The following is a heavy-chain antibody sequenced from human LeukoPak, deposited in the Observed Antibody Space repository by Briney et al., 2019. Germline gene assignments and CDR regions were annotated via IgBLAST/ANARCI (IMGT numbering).Heavy chain of an antibody. CDR2: IKQDGSEK. Sequence: PGGSLRLSCAASGFTFSTYWMSWVRQAPGKGLEWVANIKQDGSEKYYVDSVKGRFTISRDSAKNSLYLQMNSLRAEDTAVYYCARVRTTVTYYFDYWGQGTLVTVSS. J-gene: IGHJ4*02. V-gene: IGHV3-7*01. CDR3: ARVRTTVTYYFDY. CDR1: GFTFSTYW. D-gene: IGHD4-17*01.